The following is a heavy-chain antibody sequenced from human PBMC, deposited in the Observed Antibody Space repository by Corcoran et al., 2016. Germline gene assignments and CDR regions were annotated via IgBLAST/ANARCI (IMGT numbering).Heavy chain of an antibody. J-gene: IGHJ4*02. CDR2: IAYDRSKE. V-gene: IGHV3-33*01. CDR1: GFTFSGNG. CDR3: SRCVSTMEDRKGCYDY. Sequence: QVQLVESGGGVVQPGRSLRLSCAASGFTFSGNGMHWVRQAPGKGLEWVTFIAYDRSKEYYTDSVKGRFIISRDNSKNMVYLQMNSLRAEDKALYYWSRCVSTMEDRKGCYDYWGQGTLVTVSS. D-gene: IGHD3-10*02.